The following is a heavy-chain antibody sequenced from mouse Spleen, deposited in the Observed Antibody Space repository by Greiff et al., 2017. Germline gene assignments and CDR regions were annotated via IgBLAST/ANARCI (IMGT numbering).Heavy chain of an antibody. CDR3: ARHGGYDVWGYFDY. J-gene: IGHJ2*01. V-gene: IGHV5-9-2*01. CDR1: GFTFSSYG. CDR2: ISGGGSYT. D-gene: IGHD2-2*01. Sequence: EVKVVESGGGLVKPGGSLKLSCAASGFTFSSYGMSWVRQTPEKRLEWVATISGGGSYTYYPDSVKGRFTISRDNAKNNLYLQMSSLRSEDTALYYCARHGGYDVWGYFDYWGQGTTLTVSS.